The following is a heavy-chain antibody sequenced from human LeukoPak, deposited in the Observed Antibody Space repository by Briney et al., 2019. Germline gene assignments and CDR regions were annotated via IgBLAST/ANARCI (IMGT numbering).Heavy chain of an antibody. Sequence: ASVKASCKASGYTFTSYYIHCVRQAPGQGLEWMGIINPSGGSTSYAQKFQGRVTMTRDTSTSTVYMELSSLRSEDTAVYYCARDLVVGSRAARYFDLWGRGTLLTVSS. CDR3: ARDLVVGSRAARYFDL. CDR1: GYTFTSYY. CDR2: INPSGGST. V-gene: IGHV1-46*01. J-gene: IGHJ2*01. D-gene: IGHD2-2*01.